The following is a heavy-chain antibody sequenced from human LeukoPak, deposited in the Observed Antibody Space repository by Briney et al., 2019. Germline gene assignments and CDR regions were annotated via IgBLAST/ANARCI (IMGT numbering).Heavy chain of an antibody. CDR1: GYTFTSYD. CDR2: MNPNSGNT. V-gene: IGHV1-8*01. D-gene: IGHD5-24*01. CDR3: ARGGRWLQLAFDI. J-gene: IGHJ3*02. Sequence: RASVKVSCKASGYTFTSYDINWVRQATGQGLEWMGWMNPNSGNTGYAQRFQGRVTMTRNTSISTAYMELSSLRSEDTAVYYCARGGRWLQLAFDIWGQGTMVTVSS.